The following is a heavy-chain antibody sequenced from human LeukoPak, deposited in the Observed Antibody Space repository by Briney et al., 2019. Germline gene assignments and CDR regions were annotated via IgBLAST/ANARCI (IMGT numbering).Heavy chain of an antibody. D-gene: IGHD5-12*01. Sequence: SETLSLTCTVSGYSISSGYYWGWVRQPPGKGLEWIGSLYHSGSPYSNPSLQSRVTISVDTSKNQFSLKLSSMIAADTAVYYCMRDSGYKFDFWGQGTLVMVSS. CDR2: LYHSGSP. J-gene: IGHJ4*02. V-gene: IGHV4-38-2*02. CDR3: MRDSGYKFDF. CDR1: GYSISSGYY.